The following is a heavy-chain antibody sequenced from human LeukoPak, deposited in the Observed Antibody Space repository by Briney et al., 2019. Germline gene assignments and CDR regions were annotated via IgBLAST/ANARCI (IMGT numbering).Heavy chain of an antibody. CDR3: ARDSGWGYCSGGSCYDGGDAFDI. Sequence: GGSLRLSCAASGFTFSDHYMDWVRQAPGKGLEWVGRTRNKANSYTTEYAASVKGRFTISRDDSKNSLYQQMNSLKTEDTAVYYCARDSGWGYCSGGSCYDGGDAFDIWGQGTMVTVSS. CDR2: TRNKANSYTT. D-gene: IGHD2-15*01. V-gene: IGHV3-72*01. CDR1: GFTFSDHY. J-gene: IGHJ3*02.